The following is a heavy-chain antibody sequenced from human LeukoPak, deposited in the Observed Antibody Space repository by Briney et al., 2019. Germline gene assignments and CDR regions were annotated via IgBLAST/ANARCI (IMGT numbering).Heavy chain of an antibody. J-gene: IGHJ6*03. CDR2: ISAYNGDT. D-gene: IGHD4-23*01. V-gene: IGHV1-18*01. CDR1: GYTFTSYD. Sequence: APVKVSCKASGYTFTSYDINWVRQATGQGLEWMGWISAYNGDTNYAQKLQGRVTMTTDTSTSTAYMELRSLRSDDTAVYYCTRATVVWYYYYMDVWGKGTTVTISS. CDR3: TRATVVWYYYYMDV.